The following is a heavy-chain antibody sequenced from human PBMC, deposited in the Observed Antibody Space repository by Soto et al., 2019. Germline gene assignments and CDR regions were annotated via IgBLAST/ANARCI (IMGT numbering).Heavy chain of an antibody. D-gene: IGHD3-10*01. CDR2: IIPIFGTA. J-gene: IGHJ4*02. CDR1: GGTFSSYA. V-gene: IGHV1-69*01. CDR3: ASGTGVYYGSGSYPCDY. Sequence: QVQLVQSGAEVQKPGSSVKVSCKASGGTFSSYAISWVRQAPGQGLEWMGGIIPIFGTANYAQKFQGRVTITADESTSTAYMELSSLRSEDTAVYYCASGTGVYYGSGSYPCDYWGQGTLVTVSS.